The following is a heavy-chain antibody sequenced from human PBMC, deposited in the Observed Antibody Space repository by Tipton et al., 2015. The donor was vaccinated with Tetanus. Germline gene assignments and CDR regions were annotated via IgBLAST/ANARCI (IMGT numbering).Heavy chain of an antibody. Sequence: SLRLSCAASGFTVSSNYMTWVRQAPGKGLEWVSVIHSGGNTYYADSVKGRFTISRDNSKNTLYLQMNSLRAEDTAVYYCARARAGLLHFDHWGQGTLVTVSS. CDR3: ARARAGLLHFDH. D-gene: IGHD1-26*01. CDR1: GFTVSSNY. J-gene: IGHJ4*02. CDR2: IHSGGNT. V-gene: IGHV3-53*01.